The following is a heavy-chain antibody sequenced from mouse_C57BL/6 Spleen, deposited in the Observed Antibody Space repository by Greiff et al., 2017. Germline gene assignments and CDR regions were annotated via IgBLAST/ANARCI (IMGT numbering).Heavy chain of an antibody. J-gene: IGHJ4*01. D-gene: IGHD1-1*01. Sequence: LMESGAELARPGASVKLSCKASGYTFTSYGISWVKQRTGQGLEWIGEIYPRSGNTYYNEKFKGKATLTADKSSSTAYMELRSLTSEDSAVYYCARGEYYYGSSYGAMDYWGQGTSVTVSS. CDR1: GYTFTSYG. CDR3: ARGEYYYGSSYGAMDY. V-gene: IGHV1-81*01. CDR2: IYPRSGNT.